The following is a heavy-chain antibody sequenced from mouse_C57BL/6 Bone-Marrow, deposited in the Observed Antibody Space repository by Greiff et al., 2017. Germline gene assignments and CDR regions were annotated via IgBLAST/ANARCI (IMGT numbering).Heavy chain of an antibody. CDR2: IDPANGNT. V-gene: IGHV14-3*01. CDR1: GFNIKNTY. D-gene: IGHD2-5*01. Sequence: VQLKQSVAELVRPGASVKLSCTASGFNIKNTYMHWVKQRPEQGLEWIGRIDPANGNTKYAPKFQGKATITADTSSTTAYLQLSSLTSEYTALEYCARYYYSNYDAMDYWGQGTSGTVSA. CDR3: ARYYYSNYDAMDY. J-gene: IGHJ4*01.